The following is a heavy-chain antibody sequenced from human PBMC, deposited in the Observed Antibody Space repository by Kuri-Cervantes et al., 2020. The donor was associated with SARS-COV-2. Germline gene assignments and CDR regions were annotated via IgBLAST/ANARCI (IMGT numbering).Heavy chain of an antibody. J-gene: IGHJ6*02. CDR3: ARTVEGGFLGSTLSAKYYYYSMDV. CDR1: GFTFNDYA. D-gene: IGHD2-8*01. CDR2: ISPYVSNK. V-gene: IGHV3-30-3*01. Sequence: GESLKISCVVSGFTFNDYAMHWVRQAPGKGLEWVATISPYVSNKYYGDSVRGRFTISKDNSKNTLYLQMTSLRAEDTAVYYCARTVEGGFLGSTLSAKYYYYSMDVWGQGTTVTVSS.